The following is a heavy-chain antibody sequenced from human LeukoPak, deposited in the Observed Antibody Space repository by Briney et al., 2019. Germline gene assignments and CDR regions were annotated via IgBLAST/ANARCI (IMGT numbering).Heavy chain of an antibody. Sequence: SETLSPTCAVSGGFISSSSYYWGWIRQPPGEGLEWIGSIYYSGSTYYNPSLKSRVTISVDTSKNQFSLKLSSVTAADTAVYYCARAYGAFDYWGQGTLVTVSS. CDR3: ARAYGAFDY. V-gene: IGHV4-39*07. CDR1: GGFISSSSYY. D-gene: IGHD4-17*01. J-gene: IGHJ4*02. CDR2: IYYSGST.